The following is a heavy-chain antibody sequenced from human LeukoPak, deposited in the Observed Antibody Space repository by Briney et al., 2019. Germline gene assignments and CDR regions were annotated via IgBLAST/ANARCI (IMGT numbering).Heavy chain of an antibody. V-gene: IGHV1-18*04. CDR3: ARDRTMGYDFWSGYYWDAFDI. D-gene: IGHD3-3*01. CDR2: ISAYNGNT. CDR1: RYTFTGYY. J-gene: IGHJ3*02. Sequence: ASVKVSCKASRYTFTGYYMHWVRQAPGQGLEWMGWISAYNGNTNYAQKLQGRVTMTTDTSTSTAYMELRSLRSDDTAVYYCARDRTMGYDFWSGYYWDAFDIWGQGTMVTVSS.